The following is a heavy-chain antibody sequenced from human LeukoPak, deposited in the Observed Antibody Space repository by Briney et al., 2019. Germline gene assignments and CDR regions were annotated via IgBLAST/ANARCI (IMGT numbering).Heavy chain of an antibody. CDR1: GFTSTSYW. CDR2: IKQDGSEK. CDR3: ARGGYSRDY. Sequence: GGSLRLSCAASGFTSTSYWMSWVRQAPGKGLEWVANIKQDGSEKYYVDSVKGRFTISRDNAKNSLYLQMNSLRAEDTAIYYCARGGYSRDYWGQGTLVTVSS. D-gene: IGHD6-13*01. J-gene: IGHJ4*02. V-gene: IGHV3-7*03.